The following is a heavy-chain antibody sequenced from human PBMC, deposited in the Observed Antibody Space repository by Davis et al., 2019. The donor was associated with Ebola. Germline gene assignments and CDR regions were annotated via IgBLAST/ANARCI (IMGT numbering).Heavy chain of an antibody. J-gene: IGHJ6*04. D-gene: IGHD3-10*01. CDR2: ISYDGSNK. CDR3: AKGQRGSYYGSGSYLAYYYGMDV. CDR1: GFTFSSYG. V-gene: IGHV3-30*18. Sequence: GGSLRLSCAASGFTFSSYGMHWVRQAPGKGLEWVAVISYDGSNKYYADSVKGRFTISRDNSKNTLYLQMNSLRAEDTAVYYCAKGQRGSYYGSGSYLAYYYGMDVWGKGTTVTVSS.